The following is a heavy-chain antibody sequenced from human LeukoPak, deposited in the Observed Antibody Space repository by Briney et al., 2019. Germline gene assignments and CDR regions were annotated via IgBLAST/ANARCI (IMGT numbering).Heavy chain of an antibody. J-gene: IGHJ4*02. CDR2: IYYSGST. Sequence: SETLSLTCTVSGGSISSYYWSWIRQPPGKGLEWIGYIYYSGSTNYNPSLESRVTISVDTSKNQFSLKLSSVTAADTAVYYCARSSRRNPHFDYWGQGTLVTVSS. D-gene: IGHD1-14*01. V-gene: IGHV4-59*08. CDR3: ARSSRRNPHFDY. CDR1: GGSISSYY.